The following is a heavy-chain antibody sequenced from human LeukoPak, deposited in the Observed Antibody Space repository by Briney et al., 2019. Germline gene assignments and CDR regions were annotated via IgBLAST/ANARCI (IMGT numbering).Heavy chain of an antibody. CDR2: ISFDGSDK. CDR3: ARDGIDCSSTSCYKGFKSLWESGSLTYYYFYMDV. J-gene: IGHJ6*03. CDR1: GFTFSSYA. D-gene: IGHD2-2*02. Sequence: GGSLRLSCAASGFTFSSYAMHWVRQAPGKGLEWVAVISFDGSDKHYADSVKGRFTISRDNSKNTLYLQMNSLRAEDTAVYSCARDGIDCSSTSCYKGFKSLWESGSLTYYYFYMDVWGKGTTVTVSS. V-gene: IGHV3-30*01.